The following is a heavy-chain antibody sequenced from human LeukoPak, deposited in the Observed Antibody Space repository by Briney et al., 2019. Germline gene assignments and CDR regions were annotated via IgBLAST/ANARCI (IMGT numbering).Heavy chain of an antibody. CDR1: GGSISSYY. CDR3: ARAEYSNYETFDY. Sequence: SETLSLTCTVSGGSISSYYWSWIRQPPGKGLERIGYIYYSGSTNYNPSLKSRVTISVVTSKNQFSLKLSSVTAADTAVYYCARAEYSNYETFDYWGQGTLVTVSS. D-gene: IGHD4-11*01. J-gene: IGHJ4*02. V-gene: IGHV4-59*01. CDR2: IYYSGST.